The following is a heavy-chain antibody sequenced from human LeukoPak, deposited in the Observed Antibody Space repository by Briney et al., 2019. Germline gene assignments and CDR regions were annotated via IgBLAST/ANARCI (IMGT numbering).Heavy chain of an antibody. J-gene: IGHJ4*02. Sequence: GGSLRLSCAASGFTFSSYAMSWVRQAPGKGLEWVSAISGGSTYYADSVKGRFTISRDNSRKTLSLQMNTLRIEDTAVYYCARSRGYCGGEAQCDFTYWGQGTLVTVSS. CDR3: ARSRGYCGGEAQCDFTY. CDR1: GFTFSSYA. D-gene: IGHD2-21*01. CDR2: ISGGST. V-gene: IGHV3-23*01.